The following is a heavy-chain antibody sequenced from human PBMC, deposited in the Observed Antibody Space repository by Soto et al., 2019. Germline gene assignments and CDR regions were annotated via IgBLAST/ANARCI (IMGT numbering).Heavy chain of an antibody. Sequence: EVQLVESGGGLVKPGGSLRLSCAASGFTFSSYSMNWVRQAPGKGLEWVSSISSSSSYIYYADSVKGRFTISRDNAKNSLYLQMNSLRAEDTAVYYCARDFGSAVWFDPWGQGTLVTVSS. CDR2: ISSSSSYI. CDR1: GFTFSSYS. CDR3: ARDFGSAVWFDP. J-gene: IGHJ5*02. D-gene: IGHD3-10*01. V-gene: IGHV3-21*01.